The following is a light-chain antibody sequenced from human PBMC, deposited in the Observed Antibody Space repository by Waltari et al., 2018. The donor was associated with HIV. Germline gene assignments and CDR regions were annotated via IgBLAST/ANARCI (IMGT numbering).Light chain of an antibody. Sequence: SDVLTQSPSVSVAPGQPAKISCWGHNIEHKGVQCYQQEPGQAPVLVIYDYTDRPAGIPERFSGSSSGNTATLTVSMVEAGDEADYYCQLWDTSSDHPAFFGGGTKLTV. J-gene: IGLJ2*01. CDR3: QLWDTSSDHPAF. CDR2: DYT. V-gene: IGLV3-21*02. CDR1: NIEHKG.